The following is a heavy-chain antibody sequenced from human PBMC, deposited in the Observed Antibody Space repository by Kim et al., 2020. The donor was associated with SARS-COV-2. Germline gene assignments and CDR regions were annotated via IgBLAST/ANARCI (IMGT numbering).Heavy chain of an antibody. CDR3: ARGVFDF. J-gene: IGHJ4*02. Sequence: YTHDPHSVKGRFTITRDDSKKTLYLQWNSLRVEDTAIYFCARGVFDFWGQGVLVTVSS. V-gene: IGHV3-11*06. CDR2: YT.